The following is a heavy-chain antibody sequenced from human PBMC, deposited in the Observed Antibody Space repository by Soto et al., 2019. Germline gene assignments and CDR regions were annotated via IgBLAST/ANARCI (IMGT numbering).Heavy chain of an antibody. J-gene: IGHJ5*02. CDR3: ARGKARVVVAATTHNWFDP. CDR1: GYTFTSYY. Sequence: ASVKVSCKASGYTFTSYYMHWVRQAPGQGLEWMGIINPSGGSTSYAQKFQGRVTITADESTSTAYMELSSLRSEGTAVYYCARGKARVVVAATTHNWFDPWGQGTLVTVSS. V-gene: IGHV1-46*01. CDR2: INPSGGST. D-gene: IGHD2-15*01.